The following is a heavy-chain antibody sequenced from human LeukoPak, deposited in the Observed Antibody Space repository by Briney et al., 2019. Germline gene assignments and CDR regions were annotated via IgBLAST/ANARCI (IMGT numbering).Heavy chain of an antibody. CDR2: IYYSGST. D-gene: IGHD3-10*01. CDR3: AKAAKYYFGSDTYYYFDY. J-gene: IGHJ4*02. Sequence: SETLSLTCTVSGGSISSYYWSWIRQPPGKGLEWIGYIYYSGSTNYNPSLKSRVTISVDTSKNQFSLSLSSVTSADTAVYYCAKAAKYYFGSDTYYYFDYWGQGIPVAVSS. V-gene: IGHV4-59*01. CDR1: GGSISSYY.